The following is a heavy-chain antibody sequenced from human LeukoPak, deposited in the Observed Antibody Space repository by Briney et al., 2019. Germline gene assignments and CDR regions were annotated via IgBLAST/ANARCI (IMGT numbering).Heavy chain of an antibody. CDR3: ARLMATINDWFDP. J-gene: IGHJ5*02. D-gene: IGHD5-24*01. CDR1: GYTFTGYY. CDR2: INPNSGGT. V-gene: IGHV1-2*06. Sequence: ASVKVSCKASGYTFTGYYMDWVRQAPGQGLEWMGRINPNSGGTNYAQKFPGRVTMTRDTSISTAYMELSRLRSDDTAVYYCARLMATINDWFDPWGQGTLVTVSS.